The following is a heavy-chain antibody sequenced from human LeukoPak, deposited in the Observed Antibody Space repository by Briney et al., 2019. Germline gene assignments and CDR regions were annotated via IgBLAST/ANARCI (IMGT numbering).Heavy chain of an antibody. Sequence: SETLSLTCTVSGGSISSSSYYWGWIRQPPGKGLGWIGSLFYSGSTYYNPSLKSRVTISVDTSKNLFSLRLSSVTAADTAVYYCARGGKWYYGSGSYYYFDYWGQGTLVTVSS. J-gene: IGHJ4*02. CDR3: ARGGKWYYGSGSYYYFDY. D-gene: IGHD3-10*01. CDR1: GGSISSSSYY. V-gene: IGHV4-39*01. CDR2: LFYSGST.